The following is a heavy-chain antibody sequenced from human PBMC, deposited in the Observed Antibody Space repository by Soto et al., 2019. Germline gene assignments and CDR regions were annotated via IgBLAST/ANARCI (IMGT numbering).Heavy chain of an antibody. CDR3: TRRREYCSGGSCYSTHDY. Sequence: EVQLVESGGGLVQPGGSLKLSCAASGFTFSGSDMHWVRQASGKGLEWVGRIRSKANSYATAYAASVKGRFTISRDDSKNTADLQMNRLKTEDTAVYYGTRRREYCSGGSCYSTHDYRGQVTLFTVSS. CDR2: IRSKANSYAT. CDR1: GFTFSGSD. D-gene: IGHD2-15*01. J-gene: IGHJ4*02. V-gene: IGHV3-73*02.